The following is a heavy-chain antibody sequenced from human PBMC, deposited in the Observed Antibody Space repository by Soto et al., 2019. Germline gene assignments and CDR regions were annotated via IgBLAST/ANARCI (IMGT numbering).Heavy chain of an antibody. Sequence: SETLSLTCTVSGGSISSGGYYWSWIRQHPGKGLEWIGYIYYSGSTYYNPSLKSRVTISVDTSKNQLSLKLSSVTAADTAVYYCASRDYGGNSAGAFDIWGQGTMVTVSS. CDR2: IYYSGST. CDR3: ASRDYGGNSAGAFDI. D-gene: IGHD4-17*01. J-gene: IGHJ3*02. V-gene: IGHV4-31*02. CDR1: GGSISSGGYY.